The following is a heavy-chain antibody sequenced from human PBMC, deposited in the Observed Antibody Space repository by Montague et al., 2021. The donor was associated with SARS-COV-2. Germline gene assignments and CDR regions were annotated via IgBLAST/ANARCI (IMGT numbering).Heavy chain of an antibody. CDR2: INHRGST. D-gene: IGHD3-22*01. CDR1: DGSFSDYS. V-gene: IGHV4-34*01. Sequence: SETLSLTCAVYDGSFSDYSWTWIRQPPGKGLEWIGEINHRGSTNYNPSLKSRVTISVDMSKNQFSLKMTSVTAADTAVYYCARGRQNINMVSVVVTGGDYYFDFWGEGTLVAVSS. J-gene: IGHJ4*02. CDR3: ARGRQNINMVSVVVTGGDYYFDF.